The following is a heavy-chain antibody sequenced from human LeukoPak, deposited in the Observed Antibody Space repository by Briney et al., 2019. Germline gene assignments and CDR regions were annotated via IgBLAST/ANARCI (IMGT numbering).Heavy chain of an antibody. CDR3: ARDQATIILGNFDY. CDR2: IYYSGRT. Sequence: SETLSLTCTVSGGSININTYYWGWIRQPPGKGLEWIGTIYYSGRTYYNPSLKSRVTISVDTSKNQFSLKLSSVTAADTAVYYCARDQATIILGNFDYWGQGTLVTVSS. CDR1: GGSININTYY. V-gene: IGHV4-39*07. D-gene: IGHD1-26*01. J-gene: IGHJ4*02.